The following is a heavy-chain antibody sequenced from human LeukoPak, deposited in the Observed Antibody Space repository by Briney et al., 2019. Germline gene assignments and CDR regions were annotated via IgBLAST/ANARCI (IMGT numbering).Heavy chain of an antibody. CDR1: RFTFSSYA. D-gene: IGHD2-21*01. V-gene: IGHV3-23*01. Sequence: GGSLRLSCAASRFTFSSYAMSWVRQAPGKGLEWVSSISGGGGGTYYADSVKGRFTISRDNSKNTLSLQMNSLRAEDTAVYYYAKNLDSAEYWGQGTLVTVSS. CDR2: ISGGGGGT. J-gene: IGHJ4*02. CDR3: AKNLDSAEY.